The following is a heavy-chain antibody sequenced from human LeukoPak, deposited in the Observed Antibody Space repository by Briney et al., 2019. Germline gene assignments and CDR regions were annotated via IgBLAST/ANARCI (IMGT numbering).Heavy chain of an antibody. CDR1: GYMFTSYY. CDR3: ARTADGSKTPVFDY. J-gene: IGHJ4*02. Sequence: ASVKVSCKASGYMFTSYYMHWVRQAPGQGLEWMGIINPSGGSTTYAQKFQGRVTLTRDTSTSTVYMGLSSLRSEDTALYYCARTADGSKTPVFDYWGQGTLVIVSS. V-gene: IGHV1-46*01. CDR2: INPSGGST. D-gene: IGHD4-23*01.